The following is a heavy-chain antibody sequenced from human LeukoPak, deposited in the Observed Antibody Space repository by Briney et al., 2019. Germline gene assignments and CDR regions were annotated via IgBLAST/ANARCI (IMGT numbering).Heavy chain of an antibody. J-gene: IGHJ3*02. Sequence: GGSLRLSCAASGFTFNNYWMSWVRQAPGRGLEWVANIKQDGSEKYYVDSVKGRFTISRDNAKNSLYLQMNSLRAEDTAVYFCAKGSIAAAGKTFGIWGQGTMVTVSS. CDR3: AKGSIAAAGKTFGI. D-gene: IGHD6-13*01. CDR2: IKQDGSEK. V-gene: IGHV3-7*03. CDR1: GFTFNNYW.